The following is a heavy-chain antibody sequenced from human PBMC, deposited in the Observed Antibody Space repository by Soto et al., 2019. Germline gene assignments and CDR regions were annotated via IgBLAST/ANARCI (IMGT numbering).Heavy chain of an antibody. V-gene: IGHV3-33*01. Sequence: QVQLVESGGGVVQPGRSLRLSCAASGFNFRSYGMHWVRQAPGKGLEWVAVIWYDGSDKYYADSVKGRFTISRDNSKNTLYLQMNSLRAEDTAVYYCAREGLVWLGEGWFDPWGQGTLVTVSS. D-gene: IGHD4-17*01. J-gene: IGHJ5*02. CDR1: GFNFRSYG. CDR2: IWYDGSDK. CDR3: AREGLVWLGEGWFDP.